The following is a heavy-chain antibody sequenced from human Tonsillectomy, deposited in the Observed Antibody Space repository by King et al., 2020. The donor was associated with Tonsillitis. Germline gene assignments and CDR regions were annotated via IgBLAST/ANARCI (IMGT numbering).Heavy chain of an antibody. V-gene: IGHV4-4*07. Sequence: QLQESGPGLVKPSETLSLTCTVSGGSISSHYWSWIRQPAGKGLEWIGLIYSSGSTSYNPSLKSRVTMSIDTSKNQFSLKLTAVTAADTAVYYCAREAGTTQYFDYWGQGTLVTVSS. D-gene: IGHD1-7*01. J-gene: IGHJ4*02. CDR3: AREAGTTQYFDY. CDR1: GGSISSHY. CDR2: IYSSGST.